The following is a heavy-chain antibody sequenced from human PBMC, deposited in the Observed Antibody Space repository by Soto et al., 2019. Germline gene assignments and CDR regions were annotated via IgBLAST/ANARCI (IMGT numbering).Heavy chain of an antibody. D-gene: IGHD6-13*01. CDR3: ARDQTGITTAGGGRIDH. Sequence: QVQLVESGGGVVQPGRSLRLSCAASGFTFSTHAMHWVRQAPGKGLECVAIVSFDGSNKYYADSVKCRFTISRDNSKNTLYLQMSGLTPEDTAFYYCARDQTGITTAGGGRIDHWGQGTLVTVSS. CDR1: GFTFSTHA. CDR2: VSFDGSNK. J-gene: IGHJ4*02. V-gene: IGHV3-30-3*01.